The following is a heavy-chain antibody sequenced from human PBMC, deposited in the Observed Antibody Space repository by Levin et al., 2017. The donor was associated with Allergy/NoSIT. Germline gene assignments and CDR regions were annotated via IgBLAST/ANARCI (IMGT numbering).Heavy chain of an antibody. CDR1: GGSFSGYY. CDR2: INHSGST. Sequence: SQTLSLTCAVYGGSFSGYYWSWIRQPPGKGLEWIGEINHSGSTNYNPSLKSRVTISVDTSKNQFSLKLSSVTAADTAVYYCARGPYYDFWSGFDYWYFDLWGRGTLVTVSS. CDR3: ARGPYYDFWSGFDYWYFDL. V-gene: IGHV4-34*01. D-gene: IGHD3-3*01. J-gene: IGHJ2*01.